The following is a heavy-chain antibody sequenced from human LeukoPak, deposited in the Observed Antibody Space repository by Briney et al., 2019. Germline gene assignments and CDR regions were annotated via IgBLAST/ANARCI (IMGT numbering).Heavy chain of an antibody. Sequence: TSSETLSLTCTVYGGSFSGYYWSWIRQPPGKGLEWIGEINHSGSTNYNPSLKSRVTISVDTSKNQFSLKLSSVTAADTAVYYCARSGGVIVVGATGRAFDIWGQGTMVTVSS. V-gene: IGHV4-34*01. CDR1: GGSFSGYY. D-gene: IGHD1-26*01. CDR3: ARSGGVIVVGATGRAFDI. CDR2: INHSGST. J-gene: IGHJ3*02.